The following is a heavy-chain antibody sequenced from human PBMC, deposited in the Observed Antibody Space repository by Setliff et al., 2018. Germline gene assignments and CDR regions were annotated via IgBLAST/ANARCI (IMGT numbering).Heavy chain of an antibody. CDR2: IYPGDSDT. Sequence: PGESLKISCKGSGYSFTSYWIGWVRQMSGKGLEWMGIIYPGDSDTRYSPSFQGQVTISADRSTRTAYLQWSSLKASDTAFYYCARSDYGDYFAWDSYGMDVWGQGTTVTVSS. D-gene: IGHD4-17*01. V-gene: IGHV5-51*01. J-gene: IGHJ6*02. CDR1: GYSFTSYW. CDR3: ARSDYGDYFAWDSYGMDV.